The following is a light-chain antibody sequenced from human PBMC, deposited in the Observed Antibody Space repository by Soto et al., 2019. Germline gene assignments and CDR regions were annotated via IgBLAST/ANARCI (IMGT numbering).Light chain of an antibody. Sequence: DIQMTQSPSSLSSSLLERLTITCQASQDISNYLNWYQQNLGKALKLLIYAASNLQSGVTLRCSGSGSGTDFTLCISSLQDEDFDTYYCQQSYRTPLFGPGTKVDIK. J-gene: IGKJ3*01. CDR1: QDISNY. V-gene: IGKV1-39*01. CDR3: QQSYRTPL. CDR2: AAS.